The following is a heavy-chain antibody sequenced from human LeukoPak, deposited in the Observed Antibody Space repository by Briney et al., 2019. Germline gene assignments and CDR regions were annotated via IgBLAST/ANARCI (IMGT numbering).Heavy chain of an antibody. Sequence: ASVKVSCKVSGYTLTELSMHWVRQAPGKGLEWMGGFDPEDGETIYAQKFQGRVTMTEDTSTDTAYMELSSLRSEDTAVYYCARPNRLVFAFGYSHDWDYMDVWGKGTTVTVSS. J-gene: IGHJ6*03. V-gene: IGHV1-24*01. CDR1: GYTLTELS. CDR2: FDPEDGET. CDR3: ARPNRLVFAFGYSHDWDYMDV. D-gene: IGHD6-13*01.